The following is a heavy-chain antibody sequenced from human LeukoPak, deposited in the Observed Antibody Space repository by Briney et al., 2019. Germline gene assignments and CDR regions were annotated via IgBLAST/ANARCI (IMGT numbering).Heavy chain of an antibody. V-gene: IGHV3-33*01. CDR1: GFTFNSYG. D-gene: IGHD2-15*01. J-gene: IGHJ4*02. CDR2: IWYDGSNK. Sequence: PGGSLRLSCAASGFTFNSYGMHWVRQAPGKGLEWVAVIWYDGSNKYYADSVKGRFTISRDNSKNTLYLQMNSLRADDTAVYFCARDRCGGGSCHYYFDYWGQGTLVTVSS. CDR3: ARDRCGGGSCHYYFDY.